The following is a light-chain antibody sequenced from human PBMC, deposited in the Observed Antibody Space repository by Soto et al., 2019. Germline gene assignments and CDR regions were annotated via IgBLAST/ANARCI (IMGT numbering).Light chain of an antibody. Sequence: GDRVTITCRASQRISDSLAWYQQKPGRAPNLLIFDASSLQSGVPSRFSGSGSGTEFTLTISSLQPDDFATYYCQHYTIYPYTFGQGTKLEIK. V-gene: IGKV1-5*01. CDR3: QHYTIYPYT. CDR2: DAS. CDR1: QRISDS. J-gene: IGKJ2*01.